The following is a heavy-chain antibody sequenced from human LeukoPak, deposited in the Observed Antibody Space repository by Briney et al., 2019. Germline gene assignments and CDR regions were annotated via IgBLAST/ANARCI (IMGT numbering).Heavy chain of an antibody. CDR2: ISYDGSKE. D-gene: IGHD1-26*01. CDR1: GFTFGRYA. Sequence: GGSLRLSCLVSGFTFGRYAMHWVRQAPGKGLEWVAVISYDGSKEQYTDAVKGRFTISRDNSKNTLYLQSNSLRTEDTAVYYCAGVFWTEDYGGNKPPALWGQGTLVTVSS. V-gene: IGHV3-30*10. J-gene: IGHJ4*02. CDR3: AGVFWTEDYGGNKPPAL.